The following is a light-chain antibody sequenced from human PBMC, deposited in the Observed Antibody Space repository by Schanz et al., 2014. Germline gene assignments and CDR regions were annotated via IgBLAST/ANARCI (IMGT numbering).Light chain of an antibody. CDR3: QSYDTSNTWV. V-gene: IGLV6-57*03. Sequence: NFILTQPHSVSESPGKTVTISCARSSGSIASNYVQWYQQRPGSAPTTVIYEDDDRPSGVPDRFFGSIDSSSNSASLTISGLKTEDEADYYCQSYDTSNTWVFGGGTKLTVL. CDR1: SGSIASNY. J-gene: IGLJ3*02. CDR2: EDD.